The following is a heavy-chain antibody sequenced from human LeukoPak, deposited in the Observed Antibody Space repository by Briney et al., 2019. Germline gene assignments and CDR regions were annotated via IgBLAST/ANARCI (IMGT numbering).Heavy chain of an antibody. CDR2: ISAYNGNT. J-gene: IGHJ4*02. D-gene: IGHD3-3*01. Sequence: GASVKVSCKASGYTFTNYGISWVRQAPGQGLEWMGWISAYNGNTNYAQKLQGRVTMTTDTSTNTAYMELRSLRSDDTAIYYCARDGKGRYDFRENDYWGQGTLVTVSS. CDR3: ARDGKGRYDFRENDY. V-gene: IGHV1-18*01. CDR1: GYTFTNYG.